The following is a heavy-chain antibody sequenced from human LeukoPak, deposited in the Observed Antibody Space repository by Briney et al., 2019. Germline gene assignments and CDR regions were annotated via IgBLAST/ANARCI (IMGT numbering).Heavy chain of an antibody. Sequence: PSETLSLTCAVSGYSISSGYYWGWIRQPPGKGREWIGSIYHSGSTYYNPSLKSRVTISLDTSKTQFSLKLSSVTAAYTAVYYCAGTALDAFDIWGQGTMVTVSS. J-gene: IGHJ3*02. CDR1: GYSISSGYY. CDR2: IYHSGST. V-gene: IGHV4-38-2*01. CDR3: AGTALDAFDI.